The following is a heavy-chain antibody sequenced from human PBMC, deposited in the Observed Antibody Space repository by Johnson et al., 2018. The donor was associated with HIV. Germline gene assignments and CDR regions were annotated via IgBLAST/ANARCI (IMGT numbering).Heavy chain of an antibody. V-gene: IGHV3-30*03. CDR3: ARVGAITIFGVVIIDDAFDI. Sequence: QVQLVESGGGLVKPGGSLRLSCSASGFTFSDYYITWIRQAPGKGLAWVAVISYDGSNKYYADSVKGRFTISRDNSKNTLYLQMNSLRAEDTAVYYCARVGAITIFGVVIIDDAFDIWGQGTMVTVSS. CDR1: GFTFSDYY. CDR2: ISYDGSNK. D-gene: IGHD3-3*01. J-gene: IGHJ3*02.